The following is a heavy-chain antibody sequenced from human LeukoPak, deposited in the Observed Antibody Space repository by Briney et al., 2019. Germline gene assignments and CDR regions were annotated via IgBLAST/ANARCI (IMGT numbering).Heavy chain of an antibody. CDR3: AKLLGTATTFDY. CDR2: ISPDGSQK. V-gene: IGHV3-7*01. D-gene: IGHD5-24*01. J-gene: IGHJ4*02. CDR1: GFTFSRSW. Sequence: GGSLTLFCEASGFTFSRSWMSWVRQAPGKGLEWVANISPDGSQKFYVDSVKGRFTFSRDNPNNSLYLQMNSLGAEDTAVYYCAKLLGTATTFDYWGQGTLVTVSS.